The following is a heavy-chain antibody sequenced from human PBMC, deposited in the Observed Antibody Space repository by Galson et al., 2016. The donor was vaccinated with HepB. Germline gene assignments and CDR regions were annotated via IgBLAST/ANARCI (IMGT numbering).Heavy chain of an antibody. CDR3: ARRAAAGQENFDY. CDR2: IFPRDSDT. V-gene: IGHV5-51*01. CDR1: GYTFTSSW. D-gene: IGHD6-13*01. Sequence: QSGAEVKRPGESLTIPCKGSGYTFTSSWIGWVRQMPGKGLEWVGVIFPRDSDTRYSPSFQGQVTLSVDKSITTAYLRWSSLKASDTAIYYCARRAAAGQENFDYWGRGTLVTVSS. J-gene: IGHJ4*02.